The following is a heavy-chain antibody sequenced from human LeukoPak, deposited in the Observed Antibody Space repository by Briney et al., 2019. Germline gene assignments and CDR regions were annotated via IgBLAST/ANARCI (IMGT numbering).Heavy chain of an antibody. J-gene: IGHJ4*02. CDR3: ARADPTTVTTYYYDY. D-gene: IGHD4-17*01. CDR1: GGTFSSYA. Sequence: GASVKVSCKASGGTFSSYAISWVRQAPGQGLEWMGGIIPIFGTANYAQKFQGRVTITADESTSTAYMELSSLRSEDTAVYYCARADPTTVTTYYYDYWGQGTLVTVSS. V-gene: IGHV1-69*13. CDR2: IIPIFGTA.